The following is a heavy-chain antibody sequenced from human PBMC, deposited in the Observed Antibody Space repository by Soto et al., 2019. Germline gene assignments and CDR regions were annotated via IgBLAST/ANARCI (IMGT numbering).Heavy chain of an antibody. Sequence: PGGSLRLSCAASGFTFSSYAMSWVRQAPGKGLEWVSAISGSGGSTYYADSVKGRFTISRDNSKNTLYLQMNSLRAEGTAVYYCAKYIAAAGPYYYYYGMDVWGQGTTVTVSS. CDR1: GFTFSSYA. CDR3: AKYIAAAGPYYYYYGMDV. J-gene: IGHJ6*02. D-gene: IGHD6-13*01. V-gene: IGHV3-23*01. CDR2: ISGSGGST.